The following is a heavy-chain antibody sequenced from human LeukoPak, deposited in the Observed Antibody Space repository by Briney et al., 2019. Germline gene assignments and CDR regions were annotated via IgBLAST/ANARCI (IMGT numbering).Heavy chain of an antibody. D-gene: IGHD3-10*01. V-gene: IGHV3-15*01. J-gene: IGHJ4*02. CDR1: GFTFSNAW. Sequence: GGSLRLSCAASGFTFSNAWMSWVRQAPGKGLEWVGRIKSKTDGGTTDYAAPVKGRFPISRDDSKNTLYLQMNSLRAEDTAVYYCEKGRFNVLLWFGESGPGDYWGQGTLVTVSS. CDR2: IKSKTDGGTT. CDR3: EKGRFNVLLWFGESGPGDY.